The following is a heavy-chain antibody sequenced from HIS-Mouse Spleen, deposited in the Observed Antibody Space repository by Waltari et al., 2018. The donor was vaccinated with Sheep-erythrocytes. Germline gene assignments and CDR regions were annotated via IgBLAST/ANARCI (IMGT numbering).Heavy chain of an antibody. CDR1: GYSISSGYY. V-gene: IGHV4-38-2*02. CDR3: ASQPNWGYWYFDL. Sequence: QVQLQESGPGLVKPSETLSLTCTVSGYSISSGYYWGWIRQPPGKGLEWIGSFYHSGSTDYNPSLTSRVTISVDTSKTQFSLTLSSVTAADTAVYYCASQPNWGYWYFDLWGRGTLVTVSS. D-gene: IGHD7-27*01. CDR2: FYHSGST. J-gene: IGHJ2*01.